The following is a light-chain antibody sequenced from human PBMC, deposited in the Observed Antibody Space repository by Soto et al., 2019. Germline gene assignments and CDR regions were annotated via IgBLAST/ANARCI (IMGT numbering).Light chain of an antibody. V-gene: IGKV3-20*01. Sequence: EIVLTQSPGTLSLSPGERATLSCRASQIVSSSYLAWYQQRPGQAPRLLIYGASSRATGIPDRFSGSGSGTDFTLTISRLEPEDFVVYYCQHYGGSLFTFGQGTKLEFK. CDR3: QHYGGSLFT. J-gene: IGKJ2*01. CDR2: GAS. CDR1: QIVSSSY.